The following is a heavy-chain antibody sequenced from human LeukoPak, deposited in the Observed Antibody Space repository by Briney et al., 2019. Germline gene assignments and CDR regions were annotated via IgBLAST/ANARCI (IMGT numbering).Heavy chain of an antibody. V-gene: IGHV3-74*01. CDR2: IKTDGTST. J-gene: IGHJ4*02. Sequence: GGSLRLSCAASGFTFSNYWMDWVRQAPGKGLVWVSRIKTDGTSTSYADSVKGRFTISRDNSKNTLYLQMNSLRAEDTAVYYCARGPHMTTVDYFDYWGQGTLVTVSS. CDR1: GFTFSNYW. CDR3: ARGPHMTTVDYFDY. D-gene: IGHD4-11*01.